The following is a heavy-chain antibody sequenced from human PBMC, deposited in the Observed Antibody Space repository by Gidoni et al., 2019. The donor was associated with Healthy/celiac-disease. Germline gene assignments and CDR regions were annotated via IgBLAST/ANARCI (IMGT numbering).Heavy chain of an antibody. V-gene: IGHV3-21*01. CDR1: GFTFSSSS. CDR2: IRSSSSYI. J-gene: IGHJ3*02. CDR3: ARTLLLPAPGDAFDI. Sequence: EVQLVESGGGLVKPGGSLRLSCAASGFTFSSSSMNWVRQAPGKGLEWVSSIRSSSSYIYYADSGKGRFTISRDNAKNSLYLQMNSLRAEDTAVYYCARTLLLPAPGDAFDIWGQGTMVTVSS. D-gene: IGHD2-15*01.